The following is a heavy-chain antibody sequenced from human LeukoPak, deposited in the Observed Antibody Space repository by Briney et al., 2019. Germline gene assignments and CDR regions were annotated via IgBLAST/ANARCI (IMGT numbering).Heavy chain of an antibody. CDR3: ARRAATERGHSYGLDY. V-gene: IGHV3-21*01. Sequence: GGSLRLSCEVSGFTFSSYHMNWVRQAPGKGLEWVSSISSSSRYIYYADSMTGRFTTSRDNAKNSLYLQMHSLRAEDTAIYYCARRAATERGHSYGLDYWGQGTLVTVSS. CDR1: GFTFSSYH. J-gene: IGHJ4*02. CDR2: ISSSSRYI. D-gene: IGHD5-18*01.